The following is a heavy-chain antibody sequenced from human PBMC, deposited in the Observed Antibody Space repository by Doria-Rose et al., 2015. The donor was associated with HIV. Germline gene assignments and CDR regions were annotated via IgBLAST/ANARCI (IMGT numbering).Heavy chain of an antibody. CDR2: IIPILDIV. CDR3: ASQWERSSFDY. V-gene: IGHV1-69*02. CDR1: GVTFSSYT. J-gene: IGHJ4*02. Sequence: VQSGSEVKKPGSSVKFSCKASGVTFSSYTISWVRQAPGQGLEWMGRIIPILDIVNYALRFQGRVTITADESTSTAYMELSSLRSEDTAIYYCASQWERSSFDYWGQGTLGTVS. D-gene: IGHD1-26*01.